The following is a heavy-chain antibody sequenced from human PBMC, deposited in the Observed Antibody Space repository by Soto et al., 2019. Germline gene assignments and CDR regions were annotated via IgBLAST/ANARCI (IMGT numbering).Heavy chain of an antibody. CDR2: IWYDGSNK. V-gene: IGHV3-33*01. D-gene: IGHD3-10*01. Sequence: HPGGSPRLSCAASGFTFGSYGMHWVRQAPGKGLEWVAVIWYDGSNKYYADSVKGRFTISRDNSKNTLYLQMNSLRAEDTAVYYCARVRTPGRGGITVREDFDIWGQGTRVNVSS. CDR1: GFTFGSYG. J-gene: IGHJ3*02. CDR3: ARVRTPGRGGITVREDFDI.